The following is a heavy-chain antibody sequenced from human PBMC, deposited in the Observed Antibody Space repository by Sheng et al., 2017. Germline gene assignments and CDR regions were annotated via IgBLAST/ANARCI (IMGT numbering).Heavy chain of an antibody. Sequence: QVQLVQSGAEVKKPGASVKVSCKASGYTFSNYGISWVRQAPGQGLEWMGWISAYNGNTNSAQRLQDRVSMTTDTSTSTAYLDLRSLRSDDTAVYYCARDVSLPIEGAGDAFDIWAKGQWSPSLQ. CDR2: ISAYNGNT. D-gene: IGHD1-26*01. J-gene: IGHJ3*02. CDR1: GYTFSNYG. V-gene: IGHV1-18*01. CDR3: ARDVSLPIEGAGDAFDI.